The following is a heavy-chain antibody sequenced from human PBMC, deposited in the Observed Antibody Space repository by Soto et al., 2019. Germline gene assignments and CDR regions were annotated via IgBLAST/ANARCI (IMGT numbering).Heavy chain of an antibody. J-gene: IGHJ4*02. CDR2: ISGSGGST. CDR1: GFTFSSYA. CDR3: AKDNSQWLLTYFDY. V-gene: IGHV3-23*01. D-gene: IGHD6-19*01. Sequence: GWSLRLSCAASGFTFSSYAMSWVRQAPGKGLEWVSAISGSGGSTYYADSVKGRFTISRDNSKNTLYLQMNSLRAEDTAVYYCAKDNSQWLLTYFDYWGQGNLVTVSX.